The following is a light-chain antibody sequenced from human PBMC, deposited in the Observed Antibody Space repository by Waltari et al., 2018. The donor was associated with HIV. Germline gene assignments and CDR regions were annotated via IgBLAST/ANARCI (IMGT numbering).Light chain of an antibody. CDR1: QGVNNY. V-gene: IGKV1-27*01. J-gene: IGKJ1*01. CDR3: QKYDGAPWT. Sequence: DIQMTQSPSSLSASVGDRVTITCRASQGVNNYLAWYQQRPGTVPKLLIYAASTLRSGVPSRFSGSGSGTDFTLTFSSLQPEDVATYYCQKYDGAPWTFGQGTKVEV. CDR2: AAS.